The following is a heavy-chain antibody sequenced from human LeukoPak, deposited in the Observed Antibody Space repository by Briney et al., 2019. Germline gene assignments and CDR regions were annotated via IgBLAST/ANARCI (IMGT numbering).Heavy chain of an antibody. D-gene: IGHD1-26*01. CDR1: GGSISSSSYY. CDR2: INHSGST. Sequence: SETLSLTCTVSGGSISSSSYYWGWIRQPPGKGLEWIGEINHSGSTNYNPSLKSRVTISVDTSKNQFSLKLTSVTAADTAVYYCASLGGTYEAFDIWGQGTMVTVSS. CDR3: ASLGGTYEAFDI. J-gene: IGHJ3*02. V-gene: IGHV4-39*07.